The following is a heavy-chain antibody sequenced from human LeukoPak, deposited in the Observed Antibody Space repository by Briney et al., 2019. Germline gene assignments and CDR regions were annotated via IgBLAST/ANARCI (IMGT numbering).Heavy chain of an antibody. Sequence: ASVKVSCKASGYTFTDYYMHWVRLAPGQGLEWMGWVNPNSGDTNYGEKFQGRVTMTRDTSISTAYMEVSSLRSDDTAVYYCAREDSSSWAIDFWGQGTLVTVSS. CDR3: AREDSSSWAIDF. J-gene: IGHJ4*02. V-gene: IGHV1-2*02. D-gene: IGHD6-6*01. CDR1: GYTFTDYY. CDR2: VNPNSGDT.